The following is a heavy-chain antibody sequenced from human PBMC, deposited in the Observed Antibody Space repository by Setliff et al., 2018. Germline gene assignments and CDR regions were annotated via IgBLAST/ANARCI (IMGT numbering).Heavy chain of an antibody. J-gene: IGHJ4*02. D-gene: IGHD5-12*01. CDR2: IFHTGST. CDR1: GFSITSGHY. V-gene: IGHV4-38-2*02. CDR3: TVYNTGSSKDHY. Sequence: PSETLSLTCSISGFSITSGHYWAWIRQPPGKGLEWIGNIFHTGSTFYNSSLKSRVTISVDTSKNQFSLKLSSVTAADTALYYCTVYNTGSSKDHYWGQGTPVTVSS.